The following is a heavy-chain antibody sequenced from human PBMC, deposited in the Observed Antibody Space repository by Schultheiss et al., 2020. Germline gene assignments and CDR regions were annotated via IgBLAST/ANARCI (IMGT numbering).Heavy chain of an antibody. V-gene: IGHV3-74*01. D-gene: IGHD3-22*01. J-gene: IGHJ1*01. CDR3: ARERSSGYSNLAEYFQH. CDR2: INSDGSST. CDR1: GFTFSTYS. Sequence: GGSLRLSCAAAGFTFSTYSMHWVRQAPGKGLVWVSRINSDGSSTSYADSVKGRFTISRDNAKNSLYLQMNSLRAEDTAVYYCARERSSGYSNLAEYFQHWGKGTLVTVSS.